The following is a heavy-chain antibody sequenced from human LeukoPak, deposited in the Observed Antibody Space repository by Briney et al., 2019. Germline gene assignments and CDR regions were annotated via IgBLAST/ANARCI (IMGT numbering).Heavy chain of an antibody. CDR2: ISAYNDDK. D-gene: IGHD5-24*01. V-gene: IGHV1-18*01. CDR1: GYTFFNYG. CDR3: ARDGTGGATAGFDS. Sequence: GASVKVSCRASGYTFFNYGISWVRQAPGQGLEWMGWISAYNDDKTYAPKFQGRVSMTTDTSTNTAFMELRSLTSYDTAVYYCARDGTGGATAGFDSWGQGTLVTVSS. J-gene: IGHJ4*02.